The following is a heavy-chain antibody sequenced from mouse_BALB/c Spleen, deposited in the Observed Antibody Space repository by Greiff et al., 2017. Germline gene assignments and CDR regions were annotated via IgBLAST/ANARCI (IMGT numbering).Heavy chain of an antibody. V-gene: IGHV2-9*02. Sequence: QVQLKESGPGLVAPSQSLSITCTVSGFSLTSYGVHWVRQPPGKGLEWLGVIWAGGSTNYNSALMSRLSISKDNSKSQVFLKMNSLQTDDTAMYYCARDQNGYDGGFAYWGQGTLVTVSA. CDR3: ARDQNGYDGGFAY. CDR1: GFSLTSYG. CDR2: IWAGGST. D-gene: IGHD2-2*01. J-gene: IGHJ3*01.